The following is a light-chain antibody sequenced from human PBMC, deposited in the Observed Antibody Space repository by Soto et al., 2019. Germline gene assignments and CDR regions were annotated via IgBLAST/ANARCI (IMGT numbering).Light chain of an antibody. CDR2: EVT. V-gene: IGLV2-8*01. J-gene: IGLJ2*01. CDR3: SSFARGDNPHVL. Sequence: QSVLTQPPSASGSPGQSVTISCTGTSSDVAGSDYVSWYQQHPGEAPKLIIYEVTKRPAGVPDRFSGSKSGNTASLTVSGLQADDESYYYCSSFARGDNPHVLFGGGTKLTVL. CDR1: SSDVAGSDY.